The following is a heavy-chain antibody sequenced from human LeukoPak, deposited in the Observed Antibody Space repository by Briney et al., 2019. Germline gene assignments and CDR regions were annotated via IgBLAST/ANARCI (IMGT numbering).Heavy chain of an antibody. CDR2: ISYDGSNK. V-gene: IGHV3-30*18. CDR1: GFTFSSYG. J-gene: IGHJ4*02. D-gene: IGHD3-22*01. CDR3: AKDHYDSSGYSYIDY. Sequence: PGGSLRLSCAASGFTFSSYGMHWVRQAPGKGLEWVAVISYDGSNKYYADSVKGRFTISRDNSKNTLYLQMNSLRAEDTAVYYCAKDHYDSSGYSYIDYWGQGTLVTVSS.